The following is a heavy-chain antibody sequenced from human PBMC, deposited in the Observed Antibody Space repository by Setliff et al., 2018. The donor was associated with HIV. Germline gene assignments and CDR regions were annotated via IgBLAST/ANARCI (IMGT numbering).Heavy chain of an antibody. V-gene: IGHV3-9*01. D-gene: IGHD3-9*01. CDR2: ISWNSGSI. Sequence: PGGSLRLSCAASGFTFDDYAMHWVRQAPGKGLEWVSGISWNSGSIGYADSVKGRFTISRDNAENSVYLQMNSLRAEDTALYYCARGLHDILTGALDVWGQGTTVTVSS. CDR3: ARGLHDILTGALDV. J-gene: IGHJ6*02. CDR1: GFTFDDYA.